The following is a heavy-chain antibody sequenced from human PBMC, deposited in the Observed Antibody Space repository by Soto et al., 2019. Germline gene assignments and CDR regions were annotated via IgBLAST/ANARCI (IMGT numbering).Heavy chain of an antibody. J-gene: IGHJ6*04. D-gene: IGHD5-12*01. V-gene: IGHV3-53*04. Sequence: PGGSLRLSCVVSGFTVSSNYMSWVRQAPGKRLEWVSIIHSDGRTYYADPLKGRFTIARLSSKNTLYLQMNSLRAEGTALYDGARVDQRVYSGYAHPPFYYYGLDLWRKGTRV. CDR2: IHSDGRT. CDR1: GFTVSSNY. CDR3: ARVDQRVYSGYAHPPFYYYGLDL.